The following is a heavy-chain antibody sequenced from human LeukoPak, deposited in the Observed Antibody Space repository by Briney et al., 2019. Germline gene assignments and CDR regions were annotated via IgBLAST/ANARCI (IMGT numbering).Heavy chain of an antibody. J-gene: IGHJ3*02. D-gene: IGHD3-22*01. V-gene: IGHV4-34*01. CDR1: GGSFSGYY. Sequence: SETLSLTCAVYGGSFSGYYWSWIRQPPGKGLEWIGEINHSGSTHYNPSLKSRVTISVDTSKNQFSLKLSSVTAADTAVYYCARGAPITMIVVVRDAFDIWGQGTMVTVSS. CDR2: INHSGST. CDR3: ARGAPITMIVVVRDAFDI.